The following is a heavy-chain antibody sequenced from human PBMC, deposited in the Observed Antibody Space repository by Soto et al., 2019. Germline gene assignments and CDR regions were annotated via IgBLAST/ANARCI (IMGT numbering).Heavy chain of an antibody. V-gene: IGHV3-33*01. Sequence: PVGSVKLSCAASGFTFSRYWMHWVLQAPGNGLEAAPVIWYDGSNKYYADSVKGRFTISRDNSKNTLYLQMNSLRAEDTAVYYCARDTPAPSMVREGTQLGTGMDVWGQGTTVTVSS. CDR2: IWYDGSNK. D-gene: IGHD3-10*01. J-gene: IGHJ6*01. CDR1: GFTFSRYW. CDR3: ARDTPAPSMVREGTQLGTGMDV.